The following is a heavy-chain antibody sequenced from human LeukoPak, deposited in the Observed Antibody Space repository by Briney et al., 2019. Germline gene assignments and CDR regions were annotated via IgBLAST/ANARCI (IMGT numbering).Heavy chain of an antibody. CDR3: ARWGSGSYVDAFDI. Sequence: GGSLRLSCEVSGLSFSSSSMNWVRQAPGKGLEWVPYISSSSSTMYYPDSVRGRLTISRDNAKNSLYLQMNSLRAEDTAVYYCARWGSGSYVDAFDIWGQGTMVTVSS. CDR1: GLSFSSSS. D-gene: IGHD3-10*01. CDR2: ISSSSSTM. J-gene: IGHJ3*02. V-gene: IGHV3-48*04.